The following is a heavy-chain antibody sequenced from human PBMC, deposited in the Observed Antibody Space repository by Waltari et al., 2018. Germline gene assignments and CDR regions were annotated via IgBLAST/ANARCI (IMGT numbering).Heavy chain of an antibody. Sequence: EVQLVESGGGLVVPGGSLRLSCVGAGCNFRRHSINWVRQATGKGLEWISDIRGSSSSIYYAAAVKGRVTVSRDNAESSVFLQMNSLGAEDPAVYYCARDGPEYYSGFDVWGLGTTV. CDR3: ARDGPEYYSGFDV. V-gene: IGHV3-48*01. CDR2: IRGSSSSI. J-gene: IGHJ6*02. CDR1: GCNFRRHS.